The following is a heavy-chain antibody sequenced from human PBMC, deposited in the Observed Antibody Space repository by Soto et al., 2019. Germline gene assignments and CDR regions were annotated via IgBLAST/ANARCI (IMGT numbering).Heavy chain of an antibody. CDR1: GVSISGGGYS. J-gene: IGHJ4*02. CDR2: IYHSGST. V-gene: IGHV4-30-2*01. D-gene: IGHD5-12*01. CDR3: ARVSRDRYHYYFDY. Sequence: TLSLTCAVSGVSISGGGYSWSWIRQPPGKGLEWIGYIYHSGSTYYNPSLKSRVTISVDRSKNQFSLKLSSVTAADTAVYYCARVSRDRYHYYFDYWGKGTLVTVSS.